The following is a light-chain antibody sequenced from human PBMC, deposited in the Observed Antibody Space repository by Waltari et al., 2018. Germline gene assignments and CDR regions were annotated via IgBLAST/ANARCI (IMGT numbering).Light chain of an antibody. V-gene: IGKV1-39*01. CDR1: QNIKSY. CDR2: SAS. CDR3: QQSHSAPLT. Sequence: IQMTQSPSSLSASVGDRGTLTCRASQNIKSYVNWYQQHPGKAPKVLIYSASTLQSGVSSRFRGRGSGTEFTLTISSLQPEDFATYYCQQSHSAPLTFGGGTRVDFK. J-gene: IGKJ4*01.